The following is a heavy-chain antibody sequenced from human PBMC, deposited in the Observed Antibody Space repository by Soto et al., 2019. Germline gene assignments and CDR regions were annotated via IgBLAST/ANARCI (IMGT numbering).Heavy chain of an antibody. J-gene: IGHJ4*02. Sequence: QVHLVQSGSEVKKPGASVNVSCKAIGYTFTRYGFSWVRQVPGQGLEWLGWISAVNGDTQYAQTMKGRLTVTTDTSTTTVHMQLRSLTPADTAVYYCTREAGWQRMVPYDWGQGTLVSVS. CDR1: GYTFTRYG. V-gene: IGHV1-18*04. CDR2: ISAVNGDT. D-gene: IGHD6-25*01. CDR3: TREAGWQRMVPYD.